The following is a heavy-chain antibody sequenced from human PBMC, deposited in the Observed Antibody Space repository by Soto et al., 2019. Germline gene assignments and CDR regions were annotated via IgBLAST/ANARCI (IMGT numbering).Heavy chain of an antibody. V-gene: IGHV3-21*01. CDR1: GFTFSSYS. J-gene: IGHJ6*02. CDR2: ISSSSSYI. Sequence: PGGSLRLSCAASGFTFSSYSMNWVRQAPGKGLEWVSSISSSSSYIYYADSVKGRFTISRDNAKNSLYLQMNSLRAEDTAVYYCARDRYSSSFYCYYGMDVWGQGTTVTVSS. D-gene: IGHD6-6*01. CDR3: ARDRYSSSFYCYYGMDV.